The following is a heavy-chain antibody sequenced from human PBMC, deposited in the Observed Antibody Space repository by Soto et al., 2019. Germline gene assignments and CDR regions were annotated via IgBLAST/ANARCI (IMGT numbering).Heavy chain of an antibody. CDR3: ASKLTVTAFLGYYYGMDV. CDR1: GGTFSSYA. Sequence: SVTVSCKASGGTFSSYAISWVRQAPGQGLEWMGGIIPIFGTANYAQKFQGRVTITADESTSTAYMELSSLRSEDTAVYYCASKLTVTAFLGYYYGMDVWGQGTTVTVSS. CDR2: IIPIFGTA. D-gene: IGHD4-4*01. J-gene: IGHJ6*02. V-gene: IGHV1-69*13.